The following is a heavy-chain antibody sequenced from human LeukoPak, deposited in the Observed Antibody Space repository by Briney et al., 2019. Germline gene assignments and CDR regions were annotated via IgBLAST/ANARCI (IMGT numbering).Heavy chain of an antibody. CDR2: ISSSSSYI. D-gene: IGHD2-2*02. CDR1: GFTFSSYS. J-gene: IGHJ3*02. V-gene: IGHV3-21*01. CDR3: ARSLGYCSSTSCYSAFDI. Sequence: GGSLRLSRAASGFTFSSYSMNWVRQAPGKGLEWVSSISSSSSYIYYADSVKGRFTISRDNAKNSLYLQMNSLRAEDTAVYYCARSLGYCSSTSCYSAFDIWGQGTMVTVSS.